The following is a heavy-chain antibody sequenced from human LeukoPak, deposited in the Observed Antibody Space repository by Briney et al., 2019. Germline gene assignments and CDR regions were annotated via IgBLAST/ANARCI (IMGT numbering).Heavy chain of an antibody. Sequence: GGSLSLSCAVSGLTFSSYAMSWVRHAPGEGLEWVSSISGSGGSTYYADSVKGRFTISRDNSKNTLYLQMNSLRAEDTAVYYCAKCWVSGSYGGYFDYWGRGTLVTVSS. CDR1: GLTFSSYA. CDR3: AKCWVSGSYGGYFDY. V-gene: IGHV3-23*01. J-gene: IGHJ4*02. D-gene: IGHD3-10*01. CDR2: ISGSGGST.